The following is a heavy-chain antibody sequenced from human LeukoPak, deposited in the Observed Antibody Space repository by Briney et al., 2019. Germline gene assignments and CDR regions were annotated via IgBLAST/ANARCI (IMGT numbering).Heavy chain of an antibody. D-gene: IGHD3-3*01. CDR1: GYTLTQLS. Sequence: ASVKVSCKVSGYTLTQLSVHWVRQAPGKGLEWMGGFDVEDGEIIYAQKFQGRVTMTEDTSTDTAYMELSSLRSEDTAVYYCATNRQIMILGVVIMPAFDIWGQGAMVTVSS. V-gene: IGHV1-24*01. J-gene: IGHJ3*02. CDR3: ATNRQIMILGVVIMPAFDI. CDR2: FDVEDGEI.